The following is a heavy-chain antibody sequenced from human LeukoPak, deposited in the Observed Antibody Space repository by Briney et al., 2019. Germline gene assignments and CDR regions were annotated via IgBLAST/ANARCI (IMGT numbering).Heavy chain of an antibody. Sequence: GGSLRLSCAASGFTFSSYAMHWVRQAPGKGLEWVAVISYDGSNKYYADSVKGRFTISRDNSKNTLYLQMNSLRAEDTAVYYCARDQGSTYYYYMDVWGKGTTVTVSS. CDR2: ISYDGSNK. CDR3: ARDQGSTYYYYMDV. CDR1: GFTFSSYA. V-gene: IGHV3-30*04. D-gene: IGHD6-13*01. J-gene: IGHJ6*03.